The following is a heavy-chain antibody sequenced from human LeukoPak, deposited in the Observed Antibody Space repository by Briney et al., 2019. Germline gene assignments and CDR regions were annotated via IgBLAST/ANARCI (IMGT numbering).Heavy chain of an antibody. CDR1: GFTFTSSA. D-gene: IGHD2-8*01. CDR3: AAAPDCTNGVCSPRWFDP. J-gene: IGHJ5*02. CDR2: IVVGSGNT. Sequence: SVKVSCKASGFTFTSSAMQWVRQARGQRLEWIGWIVVGSGNTNYAQKFQERVTITRDMSTSTAYMELSSLRSGDTAVYYCAAAPDCTNGVCSPRWFDPWGQGTLVTVSS. V-gene: IGHV1-58*02.